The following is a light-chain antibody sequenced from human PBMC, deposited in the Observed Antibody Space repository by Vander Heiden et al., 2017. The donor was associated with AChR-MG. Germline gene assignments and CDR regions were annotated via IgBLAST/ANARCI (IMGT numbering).Light chain of an antibody. J-gene: IGLJ3*02. CDR1: NSSIGSNF. Sequence: SVLTQPPSASGTPGQTVSIPCSGGNSSIGSNFVDWYKQFPGTAPKLLIYRDDQRPSGVPDRFSASKSDTSASLAISGPRSEEEAVYYCAVWDDSLSRWLFGGGTKLTVL. V-gene: IGLV1-47*01. CDR3: AVWDDSLSRWL. CDR2: RDD.